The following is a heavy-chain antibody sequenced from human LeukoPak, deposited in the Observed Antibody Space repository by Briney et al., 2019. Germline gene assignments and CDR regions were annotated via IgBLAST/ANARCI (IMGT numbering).Heavy chain of an antibody. D-gene: IGHD6-13*01. CDR1: GGSISSYY. CDR3: ARRGGSSSYAPTIFDY. V-gene: IGHV4-4*07. CDR2: IYTSGST. Sequence: PSETLSLTCTVSGGSISSYYWSWIRQPAGKGLEWIGRIYTSGSTNYNPSLKSRVTISVDTSKNQFSLKLSSVTAADTAVYYCARRGGSSSYAPTIFDYWGQGTLVTVSS. J-gene: IGHJ4*02.